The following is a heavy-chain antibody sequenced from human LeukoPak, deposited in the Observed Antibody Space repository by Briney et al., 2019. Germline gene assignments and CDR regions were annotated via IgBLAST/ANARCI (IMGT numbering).Heavy chain of an antibody. Sequence: ASVEVSCKASGYTFSTYAMHWVRQAPGQRLECMGWINAGNGNTEYSQKFQGRVTITRDTSASTAYMELSSLRSEDTAVYYCAREGSFRGRFFDYWGQGTLVTVSS. CDR1: GYTFSTYA. D-gene: IGHD3-10*01. CDR2: INAGNGNT. V-gene: IGHV1-3*01. CDR3: AREGSFRGRFFDY. J-gene: IGHJ4*02.